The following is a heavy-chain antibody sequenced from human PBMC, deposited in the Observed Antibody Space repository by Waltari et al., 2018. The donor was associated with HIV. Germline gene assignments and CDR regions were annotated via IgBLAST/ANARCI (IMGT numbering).Heavy chain of an antibody. V-gene: IGHV1-69*01. Sequence: KKPGSSVKVSCKSSGGTFSSYAISWVRQAPVQGLEWMGGIIPIFGTANYAQKFQGRVTITADESTSTAYMELSSLRSEDTAVYYCASYPGYCTNGVCESPRLFDYWGQGTLVTVSS. CDR2: IIPIFGTA. D-gene: IGHD2-8*01. CDR1: GGTFSSYA. J-gene: IGHJ4*02. CDR3: ASYPGYCTNGVCESPRLFDY.